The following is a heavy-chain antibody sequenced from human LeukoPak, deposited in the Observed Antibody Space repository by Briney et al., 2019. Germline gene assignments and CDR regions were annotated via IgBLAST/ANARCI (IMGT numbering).Heavy chain of an antibody. CDR1: GFTFSNYA. V-gene: IGHV3-23*01. D-gene: IGHD3-10*01. CDR3: AKPYAAGSYYVYYFDY. CDR2: ISASGIST. J-gene: IGHJ4*02. Sequence: GGSLRLSCAASGFTFSNYAMSWVRQAPGKGLEWVSGISASGISTYYADSVKCRFTISRDSSKNTLYLQMNSLRAEDTAVYYCAKPYAAGSYYVYYFDYWGQGTLVTVSS.